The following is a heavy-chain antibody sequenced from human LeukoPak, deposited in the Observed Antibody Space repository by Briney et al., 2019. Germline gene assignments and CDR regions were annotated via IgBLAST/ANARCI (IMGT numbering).Heavy chain of an antibody. V-gene: IGHV3-7*01. CDR2: IKQDGSEK. D-gene: IGHD3-9*01. J-gene: IGHJ4*02. Sequence: GGSLRLSCAASGFTFSSYWMSWVRQAPGKGLEWVANIKQDGSEKYYVDSVKGRFTISRDNAKNSLYLQMNSLRAEDTAVYYCARKYDILTGPLRFDYWGQGTLVTVSS. CDR3: ARKYDILTGPLRFDY. CDR1: GFTFSSYW.